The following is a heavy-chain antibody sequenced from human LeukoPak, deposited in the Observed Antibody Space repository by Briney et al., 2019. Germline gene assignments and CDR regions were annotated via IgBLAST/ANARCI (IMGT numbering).Heavy chain of an antibody. Sequence: GEALKISCKGSGYSFTSYWIGWGRQMPGKGLEGMGIIYPGDSDTRYSLSFQGPVTISADQSISTAYLQWSSLKASDTAMYYCARLTYYYDSSGYYYVPQPDDYWGQGTLVTVSS. V-gene: IGHV5-51*01. J-gene: IGHJ4*02. D-gene: IGHD3-22*01. CDR2: IYPGDSDT. CDR3: ARLTYYYDSSGYYYVPQPDDY. CDR1: GYSFTSYW.